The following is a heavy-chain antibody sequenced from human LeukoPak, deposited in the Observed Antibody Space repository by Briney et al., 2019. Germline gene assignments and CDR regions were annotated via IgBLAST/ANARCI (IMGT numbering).Heavy chain of an antibody. CDR1: GGTFSSYA. Sequence: SVKVSCKASGGTFSSYAISWVRQAPGQGLEWMGGIIPIFGTANYAQKFQGRVTITADESTSTAYMELRSLRSDDTAMYYCARRGGKNYGDYLLYYYYMDVWGKGTTVTVSS. V-gene: IGHV1-69*13. CDR3: ARRGGKNYGDYLLYYYYMDV. D-gene: IGHD4-17*01. J-gene: IGHJ6*03. CDR2: IIPIFGTA.